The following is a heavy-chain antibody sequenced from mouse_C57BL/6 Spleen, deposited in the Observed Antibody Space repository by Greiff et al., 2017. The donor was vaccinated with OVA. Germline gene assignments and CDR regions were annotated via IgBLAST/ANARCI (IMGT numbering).Heavy chain of an antibody. D-gene: IGHD2-3*01. V-gene: IGHV1-64*01. CDR1: GYTFTSYW. CDR3: ARSGWFAGCAY. Sequence: QVQLQQPGAELVKPGASVKLSCKASGYTFTSYWMHWVKQRPGQGLEWIGMIHPNSGSTNYNEKFKSKATLTVDKSSSTAYMQLSSLTSEDSAVYYCARSGWFAGCAYWGQGTLVTVSA. CDR2: IHPNSGST. J-gene: IGHJ3*01.